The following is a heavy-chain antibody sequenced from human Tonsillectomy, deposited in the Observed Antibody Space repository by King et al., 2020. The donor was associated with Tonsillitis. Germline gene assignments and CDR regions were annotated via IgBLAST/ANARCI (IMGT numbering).Heavy chain of an antibody. J-gene: IGHJ5*02. V-gene: IGHV4-59*08. D-gene: IGHD2-15*01. CDR2: IYYSGST. CDR3: ARVGFASGGGWFDP. Sequence: VQLQESGPGLVKPSETLSLTCTVSGGSISSYYWSWIRQPPGKGLEWIGYIYYSGSTNYNPSLKSRVTISVDTSKNQFSLKLSSVTAADTAVYDCARVGFASGGGWFDPWGQGTLVTVSS. CDR1: GGSISSYY.